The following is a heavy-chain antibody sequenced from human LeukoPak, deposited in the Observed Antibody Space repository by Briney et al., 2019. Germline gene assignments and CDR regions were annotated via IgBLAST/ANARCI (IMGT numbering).Heavy chain of an antibody. Sequence: SETLSLTCTVSGGSISSGGYYWSWIRQHPGKGLEWIGYIYYSGSTYYNPSLKSRVTISVDTSKNQFSLKLSSVTAADTAVYYCAGAVTRAAAGTLVGWFDPWGQGTLVTVSS. D-gene: IGHD6-13*01. CDR1: GGSISSGGYY. J-gene: IGHJ5*02. V-gene: IGHV4-31*03. CDR2: IYYSGST. CDR3: AGAVTRAAAGTLVGWFDP.